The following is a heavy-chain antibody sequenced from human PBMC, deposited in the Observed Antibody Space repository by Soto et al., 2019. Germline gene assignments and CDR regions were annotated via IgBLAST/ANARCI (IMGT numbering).Heavy chain of an antibody. V-gene: IGHV1-69*06. Sequence: QVQLVQSGAEVKTPGSSLKVSCKVSGSRFSNYVISWVRQAPGHGLEWLGRIIPIFNSTKYAQSFQGSVTITANKSTSTASLELSSLISEDTAVYYCAREGRGKKAGYNGLVSLGYWGQGTLVTVSS. J-gene: IGHJ4*02. CDR2: IIPIFNST. CDR1: GSRFSNYV. D-gene: IGHD2-2*02. CDR3: AREGRGKKAGYNGLVSLGY.